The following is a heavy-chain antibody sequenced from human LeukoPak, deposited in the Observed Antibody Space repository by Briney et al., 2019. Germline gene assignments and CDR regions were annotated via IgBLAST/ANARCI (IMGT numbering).Heavy chain of an antibody. V-gene: IGHV3-11*01. CDR1: GFTFSDYY. CDR2: TTNTGNTI. CDR3: AGGLLTGVR. J-gene: IGHJ4*02. D-gene: IGHD7-27*01. Sequence: GGSLRLSCAASGFTFSDYYMTWIRQAPGKGLEWVSYTTNTGNTIYYADSVKGRFTISRDNAKNSLYLQMNSLRVEDTAVYYCAGGLLTGVRWGQGTLVTVSS.